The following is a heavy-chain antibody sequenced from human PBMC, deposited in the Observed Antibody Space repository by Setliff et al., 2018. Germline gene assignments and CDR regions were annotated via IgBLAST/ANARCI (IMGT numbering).Heavy chain of an antibody. J-gene: IGHJ6*02. CDR3: TRDIVVFTDIDYYYSGMDV. D-gene: IGHD2-21*01. CDR2: INGDGSVA. CDR1: GFAFNTYW. Sequence: PGGSLRLSCAASGFAFNTYWMHWVRQVPGKGLVWVARINGDGSVANYADAVKGRFTISRDNAKNTLSLQMNTLKAEDTAVYYCTRDIVVFTDIDYYYSGMDVWGQGPRSPSP. V-gene: IGHV3-74*01.